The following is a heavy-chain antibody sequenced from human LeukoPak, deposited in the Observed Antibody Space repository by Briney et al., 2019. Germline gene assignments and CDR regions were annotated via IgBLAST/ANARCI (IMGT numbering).Heavy chain of an antibody. CDR3: AREYCGTTTCFTPW. Sequence: SGGSLRLSCAASGFTFSDYYMSWIRQAPGKGLEWVSVIYTDGTTYYADSVKGRFTISRDNSQNTLYLQMNSLRTEDTAIYYCAREYCGTTTCFTPWWGQGTLVTVSS. J-gene: IGHJ4*02. CDR2: IYTDGTT. CDR1: GFTFSDYY. D-gene: IGHD2-2*02. V-gene: IGHV3-53*01.